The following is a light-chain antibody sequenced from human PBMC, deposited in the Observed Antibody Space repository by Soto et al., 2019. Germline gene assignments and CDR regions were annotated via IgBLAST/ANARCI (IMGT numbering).Light chain of an antibody. CDR1: SSDVGAYNL. J-gene: IGLJ1*01. CDR3: FFFKTTGAPRV. Sequence: QSALTQPASVSGSPGQSITISCTGTSSDVGAYNLVSWYQQYPGKAPKLMLYEVTNRPSGVSNRFSGSKSGNAASLTISGLQGEEEADFLFFFFKTTGAPRVFRTGPQ. V-gene: IGLV2-14*03. CDR2: EVT.